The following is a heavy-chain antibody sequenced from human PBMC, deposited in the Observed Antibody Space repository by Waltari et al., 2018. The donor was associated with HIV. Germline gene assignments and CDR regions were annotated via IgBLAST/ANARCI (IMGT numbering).Heavy chain of an antibody. V-gene: IGHV4-61*02. CDR2: GYISGST. Sequence: QVQLQESGPGLVKPSQTLSLTCTVSGGSIPSGTYYWPWIRQPAGKGLEWVGRGYISGSTNYNPSLRSRVTISVDTSKNQFSLKLTSVTAADTAVYYCARGLDILTAHYHWYLDLWGRGTLVTVSS. CDR1: GGSIPSGTYY. D-gene: IGHD3-9*01. J-gene: IGHJ2*01. CDR3: ARGLDILTAHYHWYLDL.